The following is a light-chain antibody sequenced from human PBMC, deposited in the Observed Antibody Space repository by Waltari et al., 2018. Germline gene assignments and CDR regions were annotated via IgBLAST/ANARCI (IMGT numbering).Light chain of an antibody. J-gene: IGLJ2*01. V-gene: IGLV2-14*01. CDR1: SSDVGGYNY. CDR3: SSYTSSSTLGV. CDR2: EVS. Sequence: QSALTQPASVSGSPGQSITISCTGTSSDVGGYNYVPWYQQHPGKAPKLMIYEVSNRPSGVSHRFFGSKSGNTASLTISGLQAEDEADYYCSSYTSSSTLGVFGGGTKLTVL.